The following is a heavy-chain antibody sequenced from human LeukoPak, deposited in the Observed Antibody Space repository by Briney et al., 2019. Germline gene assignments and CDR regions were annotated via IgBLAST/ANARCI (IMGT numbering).Heavy chain of an antibody. J-gene: IGHJ6*02. V-gene: IGHV5-10-1*01. CDR1: GYSFTSYW. D-gene: IGHD3-3*01. CDR3: ARHADTAGFWSGPYYYYYGMDV. CDR2: IDPSDSYT. Sequence: GESLKISCKGSGYSFTSYWISWVRQMPGKGLEWMGRIDPSDSYTNYSPSFQGHVTISADKSISTAYLQWSGLKASDTAMYYCARHADTAGFWSGPYYYYYGMDVWGQGTTVTVSS.